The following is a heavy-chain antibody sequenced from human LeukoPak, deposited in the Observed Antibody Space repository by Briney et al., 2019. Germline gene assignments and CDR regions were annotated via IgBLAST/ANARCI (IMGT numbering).Heavy chain of an antibody. Sequence: LRLSCAASGISFSDYYMSWIRQPPGKGLEWIGSIYYSGNTYYNASLKSRVTISIDTSKNQFSLKLTSVTAADTAVYYCARQTGSGLFILPGGQGTLVTVSS. J-gene: IGHJ4*02. CDR3: ARQTGSGLFILP. CDR2: IYYSGNT. D-gene: IGHD3/OR15-3a*01. V-gene: IGHV4-39*01. CDR1: GISFSDYY.